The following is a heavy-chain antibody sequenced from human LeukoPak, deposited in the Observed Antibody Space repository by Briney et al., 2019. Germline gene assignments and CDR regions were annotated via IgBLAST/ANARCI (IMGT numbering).Heavy chain of an antibody. CDR1: GGSISSGGYS. CDR3: ARGSTSSSSWYGETTPNPNNGYWFDP. Sequence: SPTLSLTCAVSGGSISSGGYSWSWIRQPPGKGLEWIGYIYHSGSTYYNPSLKSRVTISVDTSKNQFSLKLSSVTAADTAVYYCARGSTSSSSWYGETTPNPNNGYWFDPWGQGTLVTVSS. D-gene: IGHD6-13*01. CDR2: IYHSGST. J-gene: IGHJ5*02. V-gene: IGHV4-30-2*01.